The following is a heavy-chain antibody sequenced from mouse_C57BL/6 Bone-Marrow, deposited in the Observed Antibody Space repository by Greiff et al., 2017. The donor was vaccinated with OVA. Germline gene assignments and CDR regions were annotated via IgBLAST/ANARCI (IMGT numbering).Heavy chain of an antibody. J-gene: IGHJ1*03. Sequence: QVHVKQSGAELVKPGASVKISCKASGYAFSSYWMNWVKQRPGKGLEWIGQIYPGDGDTNYNGKFKGKATVTADKSSSTAYMQLSSLTSEDSAVYFCASILLYWYFDVWGTGTTVTVSS. V-gene: IGHV1-80*01. CDR2: IYPGDGDT. D-gene: IGHD1-1*01. CDR3: ASILLYWYFDV. CDR1: GYAFSSYW.